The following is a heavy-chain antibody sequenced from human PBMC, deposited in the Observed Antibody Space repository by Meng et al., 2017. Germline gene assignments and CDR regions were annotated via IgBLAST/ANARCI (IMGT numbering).Heavy chain of an antibody. V-gene: IGHV1-2*06. D-gene: IGHD6-19*01. CDR2: INPNSGGT. Sequence: QVQLVQAGAEVKKPGASVKVSCKASGYTFTGYYMHWVRQAPGQGLEWMGRINPNSGGTNYAQKFQGRVTMTRDTSISTAYMELSRLRSDDTAVYYCARECGSGWYVMDYWGQGTLVTVSS. J-gene: IGHJ4*02. CDR1: GYTFTGYY. CDR3: ARECGSGWYVMDY.